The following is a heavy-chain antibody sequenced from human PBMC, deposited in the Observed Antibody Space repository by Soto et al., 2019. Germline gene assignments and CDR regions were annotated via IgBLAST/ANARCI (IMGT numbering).Heavy chain of an antibody. CDR2: ISGYNGNT. D-gene: IGHD6-19*01. J-gene: IGHJ4*02. CDR3: ARENIAVAGRRGFDY. V-gene: IGHV1-18*01. CDR1: GYSFTTYG. Sequence: ASVKVSCKTSGYSFTTYGISWVRQAPGQGLEWMGWISGYNGNTNYAQKLQGRVTMTTDTSTSTAYMELRSLRSDDTAVYYCARENIAVAGRRGFDYWGQGTLVTVSS.